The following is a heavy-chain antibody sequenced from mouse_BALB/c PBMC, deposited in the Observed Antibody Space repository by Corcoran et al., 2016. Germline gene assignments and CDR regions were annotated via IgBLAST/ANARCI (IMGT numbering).Heavy chain of an antibody. CDR3: ARGPITTVVARNAMDY. CDR1: GYTFTAYN. D-gene: IGHD1-1*01. J-gene: IGHJ4*01. CDR2: INPNNGGT. Sequence: EVLLQQSGPELVKPGASVKIPCQASGYTFTAYNMAWVKQSHGKSLEWIGDINPNNGGTIYNQKFKGKATLTVDKSSSTAYMELRSLTSEDTAVYYCARGPITTVVARNAMDYWGQGTSVTVSS. V-gene: IGHV1-18*01.